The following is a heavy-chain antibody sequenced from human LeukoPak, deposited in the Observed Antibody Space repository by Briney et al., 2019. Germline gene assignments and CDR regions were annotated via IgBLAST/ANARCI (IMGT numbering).Heavy chain of an antibody. CDR3: GRGGVAGVYYFDY. Sequence: ASVKVSCKASGYTFTKYYIHWVRQAPGQGLEWMGIINPSGGSTTYAQKFQGRVTMTRDMSKSTVYMELSSLRSEDTAVYYCGRGGVAGVYYFDYWGQGTLVTVSS. J-gene: IGHJ4*02. CDR2: INPSGGST. D-gene: IGHD6-19*01. V-gene: IGHV1-46*01. CDR1: GYTFTKYY.